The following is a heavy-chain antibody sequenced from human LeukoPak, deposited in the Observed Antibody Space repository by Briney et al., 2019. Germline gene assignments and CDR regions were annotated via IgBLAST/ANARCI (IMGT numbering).Heavy chain of an antibody. Sequence: GESLKISCAASGFTFSSYSMNWVRQAPGKGLEWVSYISSSSSTIYYADSVKGRFTISRDNAKNSLYLQMNSLRAEDTAVYYCARPECSGGSCYSLSWGQGTLVTVSS. D-gene: IGHD2-15*01. CDR2: ISSSSSTI. CDR3: ARPECSGGSCYSLS. J-gene: IGHJ4*02. CDR1: GFTFSSYS. V-gene: IGHV3-48*01.